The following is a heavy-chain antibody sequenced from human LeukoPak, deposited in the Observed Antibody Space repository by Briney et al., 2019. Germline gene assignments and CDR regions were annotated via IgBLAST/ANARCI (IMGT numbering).Heavy chain of an antibody. CDR3: VKGSGAILTSSSDY. CDR2: ISWNGNNI. V-gene: IGHV3-9*01. J-gene: IGHJ4*02. D-gene: IGHD3-10*01. Sequence: GRSLRLSCAASGFTFDDYAMHWVRLAPGKGLEWVSGISWNGNNIGSADSVKGRFTISRDNAKNSQYLQMNSLRAQDTALYYCVKGSGAILTSSSDYWGQGTLVIVSS. CDR1: GFTFDDYA.